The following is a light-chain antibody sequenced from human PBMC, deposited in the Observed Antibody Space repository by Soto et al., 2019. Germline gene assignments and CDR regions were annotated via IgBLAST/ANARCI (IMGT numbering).Light chain of an antibody. Sequence: QSVLTQPPSVSVAPGQRVTISCTGSSSNIGAGYDVHWYQQLPGTAPKLLIYGNSNRPSGVPDRFSGFKSGTSASLAITGLQAEDEADYYCQSYDSSLSGSYVVFGGGTKLTVL. CDR3: QSYDSSLSGSYVV. CDR2: GNS. CDR1: SSNIGAGYD. J-gene: IGLJ2*01. V-gene: IGLV1-40*01.